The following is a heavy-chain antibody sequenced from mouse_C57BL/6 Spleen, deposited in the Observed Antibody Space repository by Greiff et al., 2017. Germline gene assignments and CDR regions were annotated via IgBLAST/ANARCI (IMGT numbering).Heavy chain of an antibody. CDR3: ARSYYGSSSCFDY. J-gene: IGHJ2*01. CDR1: GFTFTSYW. V-gene: IGHV1-55*01. CDR2: IYPGSGST. Sequence: QVQLKQPGAELVKPWASVTMSCTASGFTFTSYWITWVQQRPGQGLEWIGDIYPGSGSTNYNDKFKSKATLTVDTSSSPAYMQLSSLTSEDAAVYYGARSYYGSSSCFDYWGQGTMLTVSA. D-gene: IGHD1-1*01.